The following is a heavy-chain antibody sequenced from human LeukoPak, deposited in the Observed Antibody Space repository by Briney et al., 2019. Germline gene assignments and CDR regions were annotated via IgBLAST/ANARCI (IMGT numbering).Heavy chain of an antibody. V-gene: IGHV1-2*02. Sequence: GASVKISCKASGYTFTGYFMHWVGQAPDKGLEWMGGINPYSGGTNYAQKLKGRVTMTRDTSISTAYMELSRLRSDDTAVYYCARDHITMIVVVGFDPWGQGTLVTVSS. D-gene: IGHD3-22*01. CDR3: ARDHITMIVVVGFDP. J-gene: IGHJ5*02. CDR1: GYTFTGYF. CDR2: INPYSGGT.